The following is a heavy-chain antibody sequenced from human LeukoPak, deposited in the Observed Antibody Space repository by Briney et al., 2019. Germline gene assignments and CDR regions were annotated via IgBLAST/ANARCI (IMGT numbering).Heavy chain of an antibody. CDR1: GYTLTELS. Sequence: ASVKASCKVSGYTLTELSMHWVRQARGKGLEWMGGFDPEDGETIYAQKFQGRVTMTEDTSTDTAYMELSSLRSEDTAVYYCATVEMHYDFPRLFPWGQGTLVTVSS. J-gene: IGHJ5*02. D-gene: IGHD3-3*01. CDR3: ATVEMHYDFPRLFP. CDR2: FDPEDGET. V-gene: IGHV1-24*01.